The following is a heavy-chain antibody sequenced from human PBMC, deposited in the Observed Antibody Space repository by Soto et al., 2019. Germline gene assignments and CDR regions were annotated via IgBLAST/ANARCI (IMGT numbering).Heavy chain of an antibody. CDR1: GGSISSSSYY. CDR2: SYYSGST. D-gene: IGHD2-15*01. Sequence: SETLSLTCTVSGGSISSSSYYWGWIRQPPGKGLEWIGSSYYSGSTYYNPSLKSRVTISVDTSKNQFSVKLSSVTAADTAVYYCAGHTSRDIVVVVAATPLKYYYYMDVWGKGTTVTVSS. V-gene: IGHV4-39*01. J-gene: IGHJ6*03. CDR3: AGHTSRDIVVVVAATPLKYYYYMDV.